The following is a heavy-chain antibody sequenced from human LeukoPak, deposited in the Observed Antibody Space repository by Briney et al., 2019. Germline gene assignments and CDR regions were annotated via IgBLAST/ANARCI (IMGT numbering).Heavy chain of an antibody. J-gene: IGHJ4*02. CDR3: ARENYYDSSGYYYFRPCDY. CDR1: GFTFSSYW. Sequence: PGGSLRLSCAASGFTFSSYWMHWVRQAPGRGLVWVSRINSDGSSTSYADSVKGRFTISRDNAKNSLYLQMNSLRAEDTAVYYCARENYYDSSGYYYFRPCDYWGQGTLVTVSS. D-gene: IGHD3-22*01. CDR2: INSDGSST. V-gene: IGHV3-74*01.